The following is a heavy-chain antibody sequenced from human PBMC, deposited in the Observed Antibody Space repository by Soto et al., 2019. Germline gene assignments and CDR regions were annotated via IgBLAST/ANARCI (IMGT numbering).Heavy chain of an antibody. D-gene: IGHD2-21*01. CDR1: GGTFTSYS. CDR2: SIPIQGTT. V-gene: IGHV1-69*08. CDR3: AKSLVFVDDAYMDV. J-gene: IGHJ6*03. Sequence: QVQLVQSGAEVKKPGSSVKVSCEASGGTFTSYSFTWVRQAPGQGLEWMGRSIPIQGTTYYALKFQDRVTMTADKSTNTTYMELRSLRPDDTTVYYCAKSLVFVDDAYMDVWGKGTTVTVSS.